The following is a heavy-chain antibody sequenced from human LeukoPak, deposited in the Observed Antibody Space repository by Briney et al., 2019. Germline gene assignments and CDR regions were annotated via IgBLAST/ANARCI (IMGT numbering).Heavy chain of an antibody. J-gene: IGHJ4*02. CDR2: ISYDGSNK. Sequence: PGGSLRLSCAASGFTFSSYGMHWVRQAPGKGLEWVAVISYDGSNKYYADSVKGRFTISRDNSKNTLYLQMNSLRAEDTAVYYCAKAYCDSSGYPFDYWGQGTLVTVSS. D-gene: IGHD3-22*01. V-gene: IGHV3-30*18. CDR3: AKAYCDSSGYPFDY. CDR1: GFTFSSYG.